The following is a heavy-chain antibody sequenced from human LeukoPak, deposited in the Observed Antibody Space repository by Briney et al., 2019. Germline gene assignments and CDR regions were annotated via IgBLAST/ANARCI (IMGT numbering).Heavy chain of an antibody. Sequence: GGSLRLSCAASGFTFASYAMSWVRQAPGKGLEWVSGISGSVISTYYADSVKGRFTISRDNSKSTLSLQMNSLRAEDTAVYYCASGHYVSYFDYWGQGTLVTVSS. CDR2: ISGSVIST. J-gene: IGHJ4*02. CDR1: GFTFASYA. D-gene: IGHD3-10*02. CDR3: ASGHYVSYFDY. V-gene: IGHV3-23*01.